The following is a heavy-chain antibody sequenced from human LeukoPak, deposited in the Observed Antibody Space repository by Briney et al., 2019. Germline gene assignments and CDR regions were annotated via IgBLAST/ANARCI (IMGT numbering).Heavy chain of an antibody. CDR3: ARLTYDILTGAPGSMDV. V-gene: IGHV5-51*01. CDR1: GYSFTSYW. D-gene: IGHD3-9*01. CDR2: IYPGDSDT. Sequence: GESLKISCKGSGYSFTSYWIGWVRQMPGKGLEWMGIIYPGDSDTRYSPSFQGQVTISADKSISTAYLQWSGLKASDTAMYYCARLTYDILTGAPGSMDVWGKGTTVTVSS. J-gene: IGHJ6*03.